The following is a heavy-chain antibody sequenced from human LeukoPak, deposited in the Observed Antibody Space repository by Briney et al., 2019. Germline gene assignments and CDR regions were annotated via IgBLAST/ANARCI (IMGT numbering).Heavy chain of an antibody. J-gene: IGHJ6*03. D-gene: IGHD1-26*01. CDR1: GFTFSNYN. CDR3: ARDPYSGSYGDYYYYYMDV. Sequence: GGSLRLSCAASGFTFSNYNMNWVRQAPGKGLKWVSSITSTSSYIYYADSVKGRFTISRDNAENSLYLQMNSLRAEDTAVYYCARDPYSGSYGDYYYYYMDVWGKGTTVTISS. V-gene: IGHV3-21*01. CDR2: ITSTSSYI.